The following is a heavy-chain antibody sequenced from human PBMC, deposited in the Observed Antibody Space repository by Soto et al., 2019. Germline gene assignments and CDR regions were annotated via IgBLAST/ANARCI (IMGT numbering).Heavy chain of an antibody. V-gene: IGHV3-33*01. D-gene: IGHD5-12*01. CDR1: GFTFSSYG. CDR3: ERDAGRDGYNFPVGIFDY. CDR2: IWYDGSNK. J-gene: IGHJ4*02. Sequence: LRLSCAASGFTFSSYGMHWVRQAPGKGLEWVAVIWYDGSNKYYADSVKGRFTISRDNSKNTLYLQMNSLRAEDTAVYYCERDAGRDGYNFPVGIFDYWGQGTLVTVSS.